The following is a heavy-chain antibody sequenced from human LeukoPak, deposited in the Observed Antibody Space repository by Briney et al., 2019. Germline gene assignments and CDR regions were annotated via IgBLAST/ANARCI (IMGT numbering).Heavy chain of an antibody. V-gene: IGHV1-3*01. D-gene: IGHD2-15*01. Sequence: GASVKVSCKASGYTFTSYAMHWVRQAPGQRLEWMGWINAGNGNTKYSQKFQGRVTITRDTSASTAYMELSSLRSEDTAVYYCARDPLLRYCSGGSCPRNFDYWGQGTLVTVSS. J-gene: IGHJ4*02. CDR3: ARDPLLRYCSGGSCPRNFDY. CDR2: INAGNGNT. CDR1: GYTFTSYA.